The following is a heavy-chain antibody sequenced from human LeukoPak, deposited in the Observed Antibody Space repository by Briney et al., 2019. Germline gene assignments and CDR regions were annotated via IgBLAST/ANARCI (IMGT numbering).Heavy chain of an antibody. CDR3: ARKNGSSWDY. CDR2: ISSSIISTI. Sequence: GGXXRLSCAASGFTFSSYSMNWVRQAPGKGLEWVSYISSSIISTIYYADSVKGRFTISRDNAKNSLYLQMNSLRAEDTAVDYCARKNGSSWDYWGQGTLVTVSS. D-gene: IGHD6-6*01. V-gene: IGHV3-48*01. CDR1: GFTFSSYS. J-gene: IGHJ4*02.